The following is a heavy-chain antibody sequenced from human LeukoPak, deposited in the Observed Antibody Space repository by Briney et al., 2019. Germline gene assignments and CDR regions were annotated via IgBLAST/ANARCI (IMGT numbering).Heavy chain of an antibody. V-gene: IGHV1-18*01. Sequence: ASVKVSCKASGYIFTNYAMHWVRQAPGQGLEWMGWISAYNGNTNYAQKLQGRVTMTTDTSTSTAYMELRSLRSDDTAVYYCARGTARFGELLWGQGTLVTVSS. J-gene: IGHJ4*02. CDR3: ARGTARFGELL. CDR2: ISAYNGNT. D-gene: IGHD3-10*01. CDR1: GYIFTNYA.